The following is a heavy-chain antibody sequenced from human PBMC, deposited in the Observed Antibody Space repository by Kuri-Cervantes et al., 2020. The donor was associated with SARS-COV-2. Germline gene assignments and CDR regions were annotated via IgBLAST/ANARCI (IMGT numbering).Heavy chain of an antibody. Sequence: ASVKVSCKASGYNFNISGIHWVRQAPGQGLEWMGWISGYNGNTNYAQNFQGRVTMTTDTSTSTAYMELRSLRSDDTAVDYCVRDGTVSLFDYWGQGTLVTVSS. CDR2: ISGYNGNT. J-gene: IGHJ4*02. CDR3: VRDGTVSLFDY. V-gene: IGHV1-18*04. D-gene: IGHD1-1*01. CDR1: GYNFNISG.